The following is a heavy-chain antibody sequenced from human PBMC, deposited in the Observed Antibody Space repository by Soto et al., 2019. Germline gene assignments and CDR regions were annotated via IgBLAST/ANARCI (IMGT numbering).Heavy chain of an antibody. CDR3: ARRAGHHYYDSSGYKFHY. J-gene: IGHJ4*02. D-gene: IGHD3-22*01. Sequence: PSETLSLTCTVSGGSISSSRYYWGWIRQPPGKGLEWIGSIYYSGSTYYNPSLKSRVTISVDTSKNQFSLNLSSVTAADTAVYYCARRAGHHYYDSSGYKFHYWGQGARVTVAS. V-gene: IGHV4-39*01. CDR1: GGSISSSRYY. CDR2: IYYSGST.